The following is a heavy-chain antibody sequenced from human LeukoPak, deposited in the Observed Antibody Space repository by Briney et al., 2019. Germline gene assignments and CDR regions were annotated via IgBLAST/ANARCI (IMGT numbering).Heavy chain of an antibody. D-gene: IGHD3-22*01. J-gene: IGHJ4*02. Sequence: ASVKGSCKASGYTFTGYYMHWVRQAPGQGLEWMGRINPNSGGTNYTQKFQGRVTMTRDTSINTAYMELSRLRSDDTAVYYCASCRSWLRPFDYWGQGTLVTVSS. V-gene: IGHV1-2*06. CDR2: INPNSGGT. CDR3: ASCRSWLRPFDY. CDR1: GYTFTGYY.